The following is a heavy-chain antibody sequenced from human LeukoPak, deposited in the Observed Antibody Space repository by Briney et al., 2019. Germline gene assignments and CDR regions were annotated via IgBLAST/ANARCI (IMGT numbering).Heavy chain of an antibody. J-gene: IGHJ4*02. Sequence: GGSLRLSCAASGFTFSSYWMHWVRQAPGKGLVWVSRINSDGSSTSYADSVKGRFTISRDNAKNTLYLQMNSLRAEDTAVCYCANDYGDWFLDYWGQGTLVTVSS. V-gene: IGHV3-74*01. CDR3: ANDYGDWFLDY. D-gene: IGHD4-17*01. CDR2: INSDGSST. CDR1: GFTFSSYW.